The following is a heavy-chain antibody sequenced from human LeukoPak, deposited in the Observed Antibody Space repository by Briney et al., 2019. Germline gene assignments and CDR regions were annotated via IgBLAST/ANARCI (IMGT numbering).Heavy chain of an antibody. CDR1: GFTFTNFS. J-gene: IGHJ4*02. CDR2: ISSSSRYI. V-gene: IGHV3-21*01. Sequence: PGGSLRLSCEVSGFTFTNFSMNWVRQAPGKGLEWVSSISSSSRYIYYANSVKGRFTISRDNAKNSLYLQMNSLRAEDTAVYFCARDKTPYDSSVYSVTEGGDYGGQGPLVTVPS. D-gene: IGHD3-22*01. CDR3: ARDKTPYDSSVYSVTEGGDY.